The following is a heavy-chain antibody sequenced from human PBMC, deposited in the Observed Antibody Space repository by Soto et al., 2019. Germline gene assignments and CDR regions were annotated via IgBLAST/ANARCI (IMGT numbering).Heavy chain of an antibody. Sequence: SETLSLTYTVSGGSISSYYWSWIRQPPGKGLEWIGYIYYSGSTNYNPSLKSRVTISVDTSKNQFSLKLSSVTAADTAVYYCSGGKDTAMVNWGQGTLVTVSS. V-gene: IGHV4-59*01. CDR3: SGGKDTAMVN. D-gene: IGHD5-18*01. CDR1: GGSISSYY. J-gene: IGHJ4*02. CDR2: IYYSGST.